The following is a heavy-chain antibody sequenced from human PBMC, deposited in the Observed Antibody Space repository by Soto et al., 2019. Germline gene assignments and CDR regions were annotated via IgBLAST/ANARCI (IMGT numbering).Heavy chain of an antibody. CDR1: GFTFSSYG. J-gene: IGHJ6*02. D-gene: IGHD4-17*01. CDR2: IWYDGSNK. CDR3: ARAVNNYYYYGMDV. V-gene: IGHV3-33*01. Sequence: QVQLVESGGGVVQPGRSLRLSCAASGFTFSSYGMHWVRQAPGKGLEWVAVIWYDGSNKYYADSVKGRFTISRDNSKNTLYLQMNSLRAEDTAVYYCARAVNNYYYYGMDVWGQGTTVTVSS.